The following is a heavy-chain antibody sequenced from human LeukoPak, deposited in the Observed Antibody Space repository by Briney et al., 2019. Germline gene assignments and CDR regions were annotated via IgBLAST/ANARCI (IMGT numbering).Heavy chain of an antibody. V-gene: IGHV3-43*02. CDR1: GFTFDDYA. CDR3: ARGGGGNPYYFDY. J-gene: IGHJ4*02. CDR2: ISGDGGST. Sequence: GGSLGLSCAASGFTFDDYAMHWVRQAPGKGLEWVSLISGDGGSTYYADSVKGRFTISRDNAKNSLYLQMNSLRAEDTAVYYCARGGGGNPYYFDYWGQGTLVTVSS. D-gene: IGHD2-15*01.